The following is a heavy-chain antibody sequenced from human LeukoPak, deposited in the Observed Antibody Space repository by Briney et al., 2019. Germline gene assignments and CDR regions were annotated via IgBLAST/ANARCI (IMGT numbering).Heavy chain of an antibody. CDR2: INQSGRT. CDR1: GGFFSGYY. J-gene: IGHJ5*02. D-gene: IGHD2-15*01. Sequence: PSETLSLTCAVYGGFFSGYYWSWIRQPPGKGLEWIGEINQSGRTNYNPSLKSRVTISLDTSKNQFSLKLRSVTAADTAVYYCARGRGYCSAGSCLNWFDPWGQGTLVAVSS. CDR3: ARGRGYCSAGSCLNWFDP. V-gene: IGHV4-34*01.